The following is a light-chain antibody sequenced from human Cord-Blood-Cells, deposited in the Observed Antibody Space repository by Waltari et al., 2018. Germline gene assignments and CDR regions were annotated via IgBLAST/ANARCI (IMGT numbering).Light chain of an antibody. Sequence: QSALTQPASVSGSPGQSITISCTGTSSDVGSCKLVSWSQQHPGKAPKLMIYEGSKRPSGVSNRFSGSKSGNTASLTISGLQAEDEADYHCCSYAGWVFGGGTKLTVL. J-gene: IGLJ3*02. V-gene: IGLV2-23*01. CDR3: CSYAGWV. CDR1: SSDVGSCKL. CDR2: EGS.